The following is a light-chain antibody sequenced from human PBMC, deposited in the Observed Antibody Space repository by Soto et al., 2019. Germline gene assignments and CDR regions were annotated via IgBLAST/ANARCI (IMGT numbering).Light chain of an antibody. Sequence: QSVLTQPASVSGSPGQSIAISCIGSSSDVGGYNYVSWHQQHPGKAPIVVIYDVSNRPSGVSDRFSGSKSGNTASLTISGLQAEDEADYYCSSYTSSSTYGFGTGTKVTVL. CDR3: SSYTSSSTYG. V-gene: IGLV2-14*01. CDR1: SSDVGGYNY. CDR2: DVS. J-gene: IGLJ1*01.